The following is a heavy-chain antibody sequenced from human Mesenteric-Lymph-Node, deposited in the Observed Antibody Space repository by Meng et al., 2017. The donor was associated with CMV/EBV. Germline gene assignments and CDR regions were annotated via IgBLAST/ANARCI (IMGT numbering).Heavy chain of an antibody. CDR1: GFSFSNYW. J-gene: IGHJ3*02. D-gene: IGHD1-26*01. V-gene: IGHV3-7*01. Sequence: GESLKISCAASGFSFSNYWMTWVRQAPGKGLEWVANIKQDGSEKYYVDSVKGRFTISRDNAKNSLYLQMNSLRAEDTAVYYCARGAPWELRAFDIWGQGTMVTVSS. CDR2: IKQDGSEK. CDR3: ARGAPWELRAFDI.